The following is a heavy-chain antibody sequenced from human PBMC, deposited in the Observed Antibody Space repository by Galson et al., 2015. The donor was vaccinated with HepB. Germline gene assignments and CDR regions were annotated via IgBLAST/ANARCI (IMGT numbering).Heavy chain of an antibody. J-gene: IGHJ4*02. CDR2: IIPILGIA. D-gene: IGHD1-26*01. V-gene: IGHV1-69*04. CDR3: ARGLNLSCVGPAY. Sequence: QSGAEVKKPGESLRISCKASGGTFSSYTISWVRQAPGQGLEWMGRIIPILGIANYAQKFQGRVTITADKSTSTAYMELSSLRSEDTAVYYCARGLNLSCVGPAYWGQGTLVTVSS. CDR1: GGTFSSYT.